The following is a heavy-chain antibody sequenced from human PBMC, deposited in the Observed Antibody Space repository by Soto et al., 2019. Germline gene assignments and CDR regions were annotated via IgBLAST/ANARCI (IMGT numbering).Heavy chain of an antibody. CDR3: ARDSNWASH. CDR1: GYTFATSS. CDR2: INAGNGDT. D-gene: IGHD6-13*01. J-gene: IGHJ4*02. V-gene: IGHV1-3*01. Sequence: QVQLVQSGGEVKQPGASVKVSCKASGYTFATSSVHWVRQAPGQSLEWMGWINAGNGDTKYSQNFQGRVTISRDTSAGTAFMELSSLRSEDSAVYYCARDSNWASHWGQGTLVTVSS.